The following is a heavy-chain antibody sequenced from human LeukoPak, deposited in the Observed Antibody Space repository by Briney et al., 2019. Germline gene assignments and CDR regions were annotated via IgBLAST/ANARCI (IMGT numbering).Heavy chain of an antibody. J-gene: IGHJ4*02. CDR3: ARADYDTSASTRKQIDY. CDR2: FDPEDGET. CDR1: GYTLTELS. D-gene: IGHD3-22*01. Sequence: GSVKVSCKVSGYTLTELSMHWVRQAPGKGLEWMGGFDPEDGETIYAQKFQGRVTMTRNTSISTAYMELSSLKSEDTAVYFCARADYDTSASTRKQIDYWGQGTLVTVSS. V-gene: IGHV1-24*01.